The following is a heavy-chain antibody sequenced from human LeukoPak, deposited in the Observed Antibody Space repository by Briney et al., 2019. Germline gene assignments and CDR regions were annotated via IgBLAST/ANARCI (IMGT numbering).Heavy chain of an antibody. Sequence: GGSLRLSCAASGFTFSRHWMHWVRQAPGKGLVWISRINSDASDTNYADFVKGRFTISRDNAKNTVYLQINSLRDEDTAVYYCARICSSTDCLIPDWGQGTLVTVCS. V-gene: IGHV3-74*01. CDR2: INSDASDT. J-gene: IGHJ4*02. D-gene: IGHD2-2*01. CDR1: GFTFSRHW. CDR3: ARICSSTDCLIPD.